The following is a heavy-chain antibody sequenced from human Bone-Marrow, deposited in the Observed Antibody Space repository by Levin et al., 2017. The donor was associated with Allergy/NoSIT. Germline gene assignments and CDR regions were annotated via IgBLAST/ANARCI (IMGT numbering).Heavy chain of an antibody. CDR1: GFSFPDYA. CDR3: AKAIVGYCSGGNCEDAFDC. CDR2: LSGRGRDT. J-gene: IGHJ3*01. D-gene: IGHD2-15*01. V-gene: IGHV3-23*01. Sequence: GESLKISCAASGFSFPDYAMSWVRQAPGKGLEWVSGLSGRGRDTFYADSVEGRFTISRDNSKYTVYLQMNSLRAEDTAVYYCAKAIVGYCSGGNCEDAFDCWGQGTLVNVPS.